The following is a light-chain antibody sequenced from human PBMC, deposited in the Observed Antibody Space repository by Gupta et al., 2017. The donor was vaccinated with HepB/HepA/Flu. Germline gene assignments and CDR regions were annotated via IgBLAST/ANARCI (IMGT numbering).Light chain of an antibody. CDR1: QRISTY. CDR2: AAS. Sequence: DIQMTQSPSSLSASLGDRVTITCRASQRISTYLNRYQQKPGKAPKLLIYAASRLQSGVPLRFSGSGSGTDFNLTVKSLQPEDFATYHCQQSYGTPLTFGGGTEVAIK. J-gene: IGKJ4*01. V-gene: IGKV1-39*01. CDR3: QQSYGTPLT.